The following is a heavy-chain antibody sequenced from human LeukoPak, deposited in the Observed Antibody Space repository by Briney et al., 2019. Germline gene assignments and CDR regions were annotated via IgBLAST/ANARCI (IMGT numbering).Heavy chain of an antibody. D-gene: IGHD5-12*01. CDR1: GGSFSGYY. CDR2: INHSGST. V-gene: IGHV4-34*01. J-gene: IGHJ4*02. CDR3: ARERGYGFDY. Sequence: PSEILSLTCAVYGGSFSGYYWSWIRQPPGKGLEWIGEINHSGSTNYNPSLKSRVTISVDTSKNQFSLKLSSVTAADTAVYYCARERGYGFDYWGQGTLVTVSS.